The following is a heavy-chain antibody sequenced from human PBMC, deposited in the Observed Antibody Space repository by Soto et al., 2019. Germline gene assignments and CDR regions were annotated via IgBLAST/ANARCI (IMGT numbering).Heavy chain of an antibody. CDR3: ARGIEVCYKGRYYYGMDV. D-gene: IGHD1-1*01. CDR1: GGSVRSGSYY. J-gene: IGHJ6*02. Sequence: QVQLQASGPGLVKPSETLSLTCTVSGGSVRSGSYYWIWIRHPPGQGLDWIGNIYYSGSTNYNPSPNSRVTISVDASKIEFSVKLSSATAADTAVYYCARGIEVCYKGRYYYGMDVWGQGTRVTVSS. CDR2: IYYSGST. V-gene: IGHV4-61*01.